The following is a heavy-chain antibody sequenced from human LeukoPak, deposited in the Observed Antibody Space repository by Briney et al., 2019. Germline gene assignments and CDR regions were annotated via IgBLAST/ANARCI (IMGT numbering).Heavy chain of an antibody. J-gene: IGHJ5*02. CDR3: ARRSGYDYENWFDP. D-gene: IGHD5-12*01. CDR2: IYYSGST. Sequence: SETLSLTCTVFGGSISSGGYYWSWIRQPPGKGLEWIGYIYYSGSTNYNPSLKSRVTISVDTSKNQFSLRLSSVTAADTAVYYCARRSGYDYENWFDPWGQGTLVTVSS. V-gene: IGHV4-61*08. CDR1: GGSISSGGYY.